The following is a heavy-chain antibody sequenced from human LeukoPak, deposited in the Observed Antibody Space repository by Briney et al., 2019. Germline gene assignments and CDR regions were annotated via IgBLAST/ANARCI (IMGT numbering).Heavy chain of an antibody. CDR1: GYTFTSYD. Sequence: ASVKVSCKASGYTFTSYDINWVRQAPGQGLEWMGWISGYNGNTNHAQKLQGRDTMTTDTSASTAYMDLRSLRSDDAAVYYCARGSGSGHFDYWGQGTLVTVSS. J-gene: IGHJ4*02. V-gene: IGHV1-18*01. D-gene: IGHD2-15*01. CDR2: ISGYNGNT. CDR3: ARGSGSGHFDY.